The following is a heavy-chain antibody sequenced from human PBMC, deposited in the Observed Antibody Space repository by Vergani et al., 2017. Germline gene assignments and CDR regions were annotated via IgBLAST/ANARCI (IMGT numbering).Heavy chain of an antibody. Sequence: QVQLVQSGAEVERPGASVKVSCKASGYTFTSYYIHWVRQAPGQGLEWMGVINPSGGSTSYAQKFQGRVTMTRDTSTSTVYMELSSLRSEDTAVYYCARDSRYCSSTSCYVGRDWFDPWGQGTLVTVSS. V-gene: IGHV1-46*01. CDR1: GYTFTSYY. CDR2: INPSGGST. D-gene: IGHD2-2*01. CDR3: ARDSRYCSSTSCYVGRDWFDP. J-gene: IGHJ5*02.